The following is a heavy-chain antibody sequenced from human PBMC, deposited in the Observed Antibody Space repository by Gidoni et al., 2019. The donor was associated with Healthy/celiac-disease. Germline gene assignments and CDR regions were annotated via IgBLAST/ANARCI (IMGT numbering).Heavy chain of an antibody. CDR3: ARLSINMGYSSSLASFDY. CDR2: INPSGGST. D-gene: IGHD6-6*01. CDR1: GYTFTSSY. J-gene: IGHJ4*02. V-gene: IGHV1-46*01. Sequence: QVQLVQSGAEVKKPGASVKVSCKASGYTFTSSYMHGVRQAPGQGLEWMGIINPSGGSTSYAQKFQGRVTMTRDTSTSTVYMELSSLRSEDTAVYYCARLSINMGYSSSLASFDYWGQGTLVTVSS.